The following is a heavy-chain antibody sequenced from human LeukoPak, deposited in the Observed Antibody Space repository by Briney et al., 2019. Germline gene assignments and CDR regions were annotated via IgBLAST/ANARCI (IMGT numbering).Heavy chain of an antibody. D-gene: IGHD2-15*01. CDR1: GFPIRRYW. Sequence: GGSLRLSCGASGFPIRRYWMHWVRQTPGKGPVWFSRINSDGSSSSYADSVKGRFTISRDNAKNTLYLQMNSLRAEDTAVYYCASDAGYGLFWGQGTLVTVSS. CDR3: ASDAGYGLF. V-gene: IGHV3-74*01. CDR2: INSDGSSS. J-gene: IGHJ4*02.